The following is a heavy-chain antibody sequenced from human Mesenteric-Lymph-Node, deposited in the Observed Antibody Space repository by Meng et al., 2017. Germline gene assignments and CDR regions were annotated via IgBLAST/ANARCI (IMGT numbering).Heavy chain of an antibody. CDR2: IYSGGST. Sequence: GGSLRLSCAASGVTFNNHWIHWVRQAPGKGLEWVSVIYSGGSTYYADSVKGRFTISRHNSKNTLYLQMNSLRAEETAVYYCARVISEPMDTAMARHGRGSYYYYGMDVWGQGTTVTVSS. CDR1: GVTFNNHW. V-gene: IGHV3-53*04. D-gene: IGHD5-18*01. J-gene: IGHJ6*02. CDR3: ARVISEPMDTAMARHGRGSYYYYGMDV.